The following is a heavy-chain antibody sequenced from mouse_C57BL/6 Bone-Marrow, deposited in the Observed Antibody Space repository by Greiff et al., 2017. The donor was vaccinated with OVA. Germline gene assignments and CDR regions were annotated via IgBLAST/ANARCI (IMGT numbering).Heavy chain of an antibody. V-gene: IGHV1-64*01. Sequence: QVQLQQPGAELVKPGASVTLSCKASGYTFTSYWMHWVKQRPGQGLEWIGMIHPNSGSTNYNEKFTSKATLTVDKSSSTAYMQLSILTSEDSAVYYCARADDYDYWGQGTTLTVSS. J-gene: IGHJ2*01. D-gene: IGHD2-4*01. CDR2: IHPNSGST. CDR3: ARADDYDY. CDR1: GYTFTSYW.